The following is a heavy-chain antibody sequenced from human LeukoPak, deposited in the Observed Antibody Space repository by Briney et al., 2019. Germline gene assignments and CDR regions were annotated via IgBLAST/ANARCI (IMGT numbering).Heavy chain of an antibody. Sequence: PGGSLRLSCAASGFTFSSYAMNWVRQAPGKGLEWVSAISGSGGSTYYADSVKGRFTISRDNAKNSLYLQMNSLRAEDTAVYYCARGKGQLVRPFDYWGQETLVTVSS. D-gene: IGHD6-6*01. CDR2: ISGSGGST. J-gene: IGHJ4*02. V-gene: IGHV3-23*01. CDR3: ARGKGQLVRPFDY. CDR1: GFTFSSYA.